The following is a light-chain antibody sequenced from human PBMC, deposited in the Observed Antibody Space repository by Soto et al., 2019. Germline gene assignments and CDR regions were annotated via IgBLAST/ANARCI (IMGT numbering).Light chain of an antibody. CDR1: TGAVTSGHY. CDR3: LLSYSGARLVV. J-gene: IGLJ2*01. V-gene: IGLV7-46*01. Sequence: QAVVTQEPSLTVSPGGTVTPTCGSSTGAVTSGHYPYWFQQKPGQAPRTLIYDTSNKHSWTPARFSGSLLGGKAALTLSGAQPEDEAEYYCLLSYSGARLVVFGGGTQLTVL. CDR2: DTS.